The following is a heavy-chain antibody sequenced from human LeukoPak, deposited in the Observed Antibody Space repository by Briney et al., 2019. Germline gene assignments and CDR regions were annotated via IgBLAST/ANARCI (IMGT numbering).Heavy chain of an antibody. Sequence: SGTLSLTCAVYGGSFSGYYWSWIRQPPGKGLEWIGEINHSGSTNYNPSLKSRVTISVDTSKNQFSLKLSSVTAADTAVYYCASLWPYQLSAFDIWGQGTMVTVSS. CDR2: INHSGST. D-gene: IGHD2-2*01. CDR3: ASLWPYQLSAFDI. J-gene: IGHJ3*02. CDR1: GGSFSGYY. V-gene: IGHV4-34*01.